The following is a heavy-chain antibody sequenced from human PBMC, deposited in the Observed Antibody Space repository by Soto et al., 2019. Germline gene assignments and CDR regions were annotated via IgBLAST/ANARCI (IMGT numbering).Heavy chain of an antibody. D-gene: IGHD6-13*01. Sequence: PGGSLRLSCASSGFTFSNAWMNWVRQAPGKGLEWVGRIKSKTDGGTTDYAAPVKGRFTISRDDSKNTLYLQMNSLKTEDTAVYYCTTVSPYSSSWYDYYYYYGMDVWGQGTTVTVSS. CDR1: GFTFSNAW. CDR3: TTVSPYSSSWYDYYYYYGMDV. J-gene: IGHJ6*02. CDR2: IKSKTDGGTT. V-gene: IGHV3-15*07.